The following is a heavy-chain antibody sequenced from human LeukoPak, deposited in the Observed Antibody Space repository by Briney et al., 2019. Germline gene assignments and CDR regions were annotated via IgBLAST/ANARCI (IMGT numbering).Heavy chain of an antibody. D-gene: IGHD2-2*01. CDR1: GYSFTSYW. Sequence: GESLKISCKGSGYSFTSYWIGWVRQMPGKGLEWMGIIYPGDSDTRYSPSFQGQVTISADKSISTAYLQWSSLKASDTAMYYCARQPVVPAAMDYYYGMDVWGQGTTVTVSS. CDR3: ARQPVVPAAMDYYYGMDV. J-gene: IGHJ6*02. CDR2: IYPGDSDT. V-gene: IGHV5-51*01.